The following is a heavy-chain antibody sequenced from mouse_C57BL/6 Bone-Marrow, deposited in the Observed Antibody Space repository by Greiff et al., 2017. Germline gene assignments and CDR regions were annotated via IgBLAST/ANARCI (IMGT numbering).Heavy chain of an antibody. CDR2: ISDGGSYT. D-gene: IGHD5-1*01. CDR3: ARGGEYPAWFAY. V-gene: IGHV5-4*03. CDR1: GFTFSSYA. J-gene: IGHJ3*01. Sequence: EVMLVESGGGLVKPGGSLKLSCAASGFTFSSYAMSWVRQTPEKRLEWVATISDGGSYTYYPDNVKGRFTISRDNAKNNLYLQMSHLKSEDTAMYYCARGGEYPAWFAYWGQGTLVTVSA.